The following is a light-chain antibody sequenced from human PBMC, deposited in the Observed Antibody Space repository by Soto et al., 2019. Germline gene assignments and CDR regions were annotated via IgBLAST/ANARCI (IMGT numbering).Light chain of an antibody. CDR3: QQRSNWPIP. V-gene: IGKV3D-20*02. Sequence: EIVLTQSPGTLSLSPGERATLSCRASQSISSSYLAWYQQKPGQAPRLLMYGASSRATGIPARFSGSGSGTDFTLTISSLEPEDFAVYYCQQRSNWPIPFGQGTRLEIK. CDR2: GAS. CDR1: QSISSSY. J-gene: IGKJ5*01.